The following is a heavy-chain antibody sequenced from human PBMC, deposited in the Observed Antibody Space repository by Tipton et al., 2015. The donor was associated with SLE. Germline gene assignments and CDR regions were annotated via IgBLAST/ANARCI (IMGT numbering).Heavy chain of an antibody. D-gene: IGHD5-24*01. Sequence: SLRLSCAASGFTVSSNYMSWVRQAPGKGLEWVSVIYSGGSTYYADSVKGRFTISRDNSKNTLYLQMSSLGAEDTAIYFCAKENKRWLQLGGAFDIWGRGTMVTVSS. CDR1: GFTVSSNY. CDR2: IYSGGST. J-gene: IGHJ3*02. V-gene: IGHV3-53*01. CDR3: AKENKRWLQLGGAFDI.